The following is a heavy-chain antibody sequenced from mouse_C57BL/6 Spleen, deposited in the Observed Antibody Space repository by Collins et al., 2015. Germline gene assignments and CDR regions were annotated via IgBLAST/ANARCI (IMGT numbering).Heavy chain of an antibody. CDR1: GFNIKDDY. D-gene: IGHD1-1*01. J-gene: IGHJ1*03. V-gene: IGHV14-4*01. CDR2: IDPENGDT. Sequence: EVQLQQSVAELVRPGASVKLSCTASGFNIKDDYMHWVKQRPEQGLEWIGWIDPENGDTEYASEFQGKATITSDTSSNTAYLQLSSLTSEDTAVYYCTAIVAPYFDVWGTGTTVTVSS. CDR3: TAIVAPYFDV.